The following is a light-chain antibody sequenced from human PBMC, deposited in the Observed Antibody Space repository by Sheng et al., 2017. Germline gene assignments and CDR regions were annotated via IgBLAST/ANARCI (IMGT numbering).Light chain of an antibody. CDR3: AAWDDSLQGWV. V-gene: IGLV1-44*01. CDR2: SND. J-gene: IGLJ3*02. Sequence: QTVVTQPPSASGTPGQRVAISCSGGSSNIGSNTVNWYQQLPGTAPRLLIYSNDQRPSGVPGRFSGSKSGTSASLAISGLQSEDEADYYCAAWDDSLQGWVFGGGTKLTVL. CDR1: SSNIGSNT.